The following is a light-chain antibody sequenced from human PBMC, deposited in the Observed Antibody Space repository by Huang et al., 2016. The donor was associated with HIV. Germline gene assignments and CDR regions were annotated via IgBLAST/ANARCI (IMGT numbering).Light chain of an antibody. V-gene: IGKV2-28*01. CDR3: MEALKTPYT. CDR2: LCS. Sequence: DIVMIQSPLSLPVTPGEPASISCRSSQSLLLTNPYHYLDWYLQKPGQSPQLLLYLCSSRASGLPYRFSGGGSGTRFSLNISRVEAEDAGIYYCMEALKTPYTFGQGTKLEIK. J-gene: IGKJ2*01. CDR1: QSLLLTNPYHY.